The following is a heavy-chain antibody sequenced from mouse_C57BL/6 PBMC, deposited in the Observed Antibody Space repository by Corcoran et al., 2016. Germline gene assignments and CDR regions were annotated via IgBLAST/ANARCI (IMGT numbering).Heavy chain of an antibody. CDR3: ARDRGTPVE. CDR2: ISYDGSN. Sequence: DVQLQESGPGLVKPSQSLSLTCSVTGYSITSGYYWNWIRQFPGNKLEWMGYISYDGSNNYNPSLKNRISITRDTSKNQFFLKLNSVTTEDTATYYCARDRGTPVEWGQGTSVTVSS. D-gene: IGHD3-1*01. J-gene: IGHJ4*01. CDR1: GYSITSGYY. V-gene: IGHV3-6*01.